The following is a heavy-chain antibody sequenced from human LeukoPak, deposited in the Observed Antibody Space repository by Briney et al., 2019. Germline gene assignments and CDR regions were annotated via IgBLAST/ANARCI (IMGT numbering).Heavy chain of an antibody. CDR2: ISYDGSNK. CDR3: ARGGYIVVVPAAPKY. J-gene: IGHJ4*02. CDR1: GFTFSGYA. D-gene: IGHD2-2*01. V-gene: IGHV3-30-3*01. Sequence: GGSLRLSCAASGFTFSGYAMHWVRQAPGKGLEWVAVISYDGSNKYYADSVKGRFTISRDNSKNTLYLQMNSLRAEDTAVYYCARGGYIVVVPAAPKYWGQGTLVTVSS.